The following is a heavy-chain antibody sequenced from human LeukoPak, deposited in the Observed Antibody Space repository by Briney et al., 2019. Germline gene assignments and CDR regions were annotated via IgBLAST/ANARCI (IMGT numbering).Heavy chain of an antibody. CDR1: GGSISSYY. Sequence: SETLSLTCTVSGGSISSYYWSWIRQPPGKGLEWIGYIYYSGSTNYNPSLRSRVTISVDTSKNQFSLKLSSVTAADTAVYYCARQLYGSGSYSPYYYYYSMDVWGQGTTVTVSS. CDR3: ARQLYGSGSYSPYYYYYSMDV. CDR2: IYYSGST. V-gene: IGHV4-59*08. D-gene: IGHD3-10*01. J-gene: IGHJ6*02.